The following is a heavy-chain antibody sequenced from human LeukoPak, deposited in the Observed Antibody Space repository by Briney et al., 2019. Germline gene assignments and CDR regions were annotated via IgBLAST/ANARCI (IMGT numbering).Heavy chain of an antibody. CDR1: GFTFDDYA. CDR3: AKGNYDFWSGYQDY. Sequence: SLRLSCAASGFTFDDYAMHWVRQAPGKGLEWVSGISWNSGSIGYADSVKGRFTISRDNAKNSLYLQMNSLRAEDTALYYCAKGNYDFWSGYQDYWGQGTLVTVSS. D-gene: IGHD3-3*01. V-gene: IGHV3-9*01. J-gene: IGHJ4*02. CDR2: ISWNSGSI.